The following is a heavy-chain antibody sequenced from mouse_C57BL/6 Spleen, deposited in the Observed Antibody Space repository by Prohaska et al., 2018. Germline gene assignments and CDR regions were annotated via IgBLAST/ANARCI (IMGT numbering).Heavy chain of an antibody. V-gene: IGHV11-2*01. J-gene: IGHJ1*03. CDR1: GFTFSGFW. D-gene: IGHD2-1*01. CDR2: INSDGSAI. Sequence: EVQLLETGGGLVQPGGSRGLSCEGSGFTFSGFWMSWVRQTPGKTLEWIGDINSDGSAINYAPSIKDRFTIFRDNDKSTLYLQMSNVRSEDTAKYFCMRYGNYWYFDVWGTGTTVTVSS. CDR3: MRYGNYWYFDV.